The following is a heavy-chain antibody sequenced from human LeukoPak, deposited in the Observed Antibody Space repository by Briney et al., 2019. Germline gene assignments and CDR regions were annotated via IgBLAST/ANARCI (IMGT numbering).Heavy chain of an antibody. CDR1: GFTFSSYG. J-gene: IGHJ4*02. Sequence: GGSLRLSCAASGFTFSSYGMSWVRQPPGKGLEWVSGITGGGGKTYYADSVKGRLTISRDNSKNTLYLQMNSLRAEDTAVYYCARGRSGSAWDLFDYWGQGTLVTVSS. V-gene: IGHV3-23*01. CDR2: ITGGGGKT. CDR3: ARGRSGSAWDLFDY. D-gene: IGHD1-26*01.